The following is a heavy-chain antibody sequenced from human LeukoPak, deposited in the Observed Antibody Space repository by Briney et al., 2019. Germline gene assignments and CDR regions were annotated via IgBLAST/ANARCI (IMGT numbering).Heavy chain of an antibody. CDR1: GFSLSTSGVG. Sequence: SGPTLVNPTQTLTLTCTFSGFSLSTSGVGVGWIRQPPGKALEWLALIYWDDEKRYSPSLKNRLTITKDTSKNQVVLTMTNMDPVDTATYYCAHHRYCSSTTCYGLDYFDYWGQGTLVTVSS. V-gene: IGHV2-5*02. CDR2: IYWDDEK. D-gene: IGHD2-2*01. CDR3: AHHRYCSSTTCYGLDYFDY. J-gene: IGHJ4*02.